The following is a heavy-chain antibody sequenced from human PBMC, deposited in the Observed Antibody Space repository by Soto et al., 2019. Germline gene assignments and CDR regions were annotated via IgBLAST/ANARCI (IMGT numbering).Heavy chain of an antibody. J-gene: IGHJ6*02. CDR1: GGSFSGYY. Sequence: PSETLSLTCAVYGGSFSGYYWSWLRQPPGKGLEWIGEINHSGSTNYNPSLKSRVTISVDTSKNQFSLKLSSVTAADTAVYFCAKNRRYSNYGPSLVGMDVWGQGTTVTVSS. D-gene: IGHD4-4*01. CDR3: AKNRRYSNYGPSLVGMDV. CDR2: INHSGST. V-gene: IGHV4-34*01.